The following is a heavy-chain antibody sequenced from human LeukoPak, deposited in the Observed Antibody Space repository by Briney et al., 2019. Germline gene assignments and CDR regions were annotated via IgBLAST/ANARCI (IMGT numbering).Heavy chain of an antibody. CDR3: ARVSRLFGVVNHGHFDY. D-gene: IGHD3-3*01. J-gene: IGHJ4*02. Sequence: SETLSLTCTVSGGSISSSSYYWGWIRQPPGKGLEWIGNTYYTGTTYYNPSLKSRVTISVDTSKNQFSLKLSSVTAADTAVYYCARVSRLFGVVNHGHFDYWGQGALVTVSS. CDR1: GGSISSSSYY. V-gene: IGHV4-39*07. CDR2: TYYTGTT.